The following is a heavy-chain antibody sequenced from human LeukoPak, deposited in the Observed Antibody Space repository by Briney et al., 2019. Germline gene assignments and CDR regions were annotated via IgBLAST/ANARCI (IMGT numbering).Heavy chain of an antibody. CDR3: AKEGDWNYGYFDY. CDR2: IWYDGSNK. CDR1: GFTFSSYG. D-gene: IGHD1-7*01. Sequence: GGSLRLSCAASGFTFSSYGMHWVRQAPGKGLEWVAVIWYDGSNKYYADSVKGRFTISRDNSKNTLYLQMNSLRAEDTAVYYCAKEGDWNYGYFDYWGQGILVTVSS. V-gene: IGHV3-33*06. J-gene: IGHJ4*02.